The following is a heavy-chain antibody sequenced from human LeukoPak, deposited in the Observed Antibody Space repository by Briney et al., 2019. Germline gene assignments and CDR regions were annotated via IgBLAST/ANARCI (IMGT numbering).Heavy chain of an antibody. J-gene: IGHJ5*02. CDR2: INRDGSDK. D-gene: IGHD2-2*01. Sequence: GGSLRLSCAASGFHYISYWMTWVRRAPGKGLEWVANINRDGSDKYYVDSVKGRFTISRDNGDNSLSLQMNRLRAEDTAVYYCARDEVVCSSTNCYFVHWGQGTLVTVSS. CDR1: GFHYISYW. V-gene: IGHV3-7*01. CDR3: ARDEVVCSSTNCYFVH.